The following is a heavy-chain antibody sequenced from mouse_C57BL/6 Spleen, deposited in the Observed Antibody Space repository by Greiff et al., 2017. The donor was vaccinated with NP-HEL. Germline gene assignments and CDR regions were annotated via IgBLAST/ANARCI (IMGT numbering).Heavy chain of an antibody. V-gene: IGHV1-80*01. CDR1: GYAFSSYW. D-gene: IGHD1-1*01. Sequence: QVQLKESGAELVKPGASVKISCKASGYAFSSYWMNWVKQRPGKGLEWIGQIYPGDGDTNYNGKFKGKATLTADKSSSTAYMQLSSLTSEDSAVYFCAFDYYGSSYGAMDYWGQGTSVTVSS. J-gene: IGHJ4*01. CDR3: AFDYYGSSYGAMDY. CDR2: IYPGDGDT.